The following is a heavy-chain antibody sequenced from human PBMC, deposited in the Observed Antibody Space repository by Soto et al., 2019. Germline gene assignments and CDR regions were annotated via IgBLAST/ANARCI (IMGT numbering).Heavy chain of an antibody. J-gene: IGHJ6*02. CDR2: ISSISLYI. Sequence: EVQLVESGGGLVKPGGSLRVSCAASGFTFSNYTMNWVRQAPGKGLEWVSAISSISLYIYYADSVEGRFTISRDNAKKSLYLQMNSQGAEDTAVYYCARANYDFWSGSSNYFGMDVWGQGTAVTVSS. D-gene: IGHD3-3*01. V-gene: IGHV3-21*01. CDR3: ARANYDFWSGSSNYFGMDV. CDR1: GFTFSNYT.